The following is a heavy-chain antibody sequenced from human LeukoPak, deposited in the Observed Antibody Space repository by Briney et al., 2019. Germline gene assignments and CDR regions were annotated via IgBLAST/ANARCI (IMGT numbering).Heavy chain of an antibody. CDR2: INPNSGGT. D-gene: IGHD3-22*01. CDR1: GYTFTGYY. J-gene: IGHJ4*02. V-gene: IGHV1-2*06. CDR3: ARDPSYYYDSSGYPAGY. Sequence: ASVKVSCKAPGYTFTGYYMHWVRQAPGQGLEWMGRINPNSGGTNYAQKFQGRVTMTRDTSISTAYMELSRLRSDDTAVYYCARDPSYYYDSSGYPAGYWGQGTLVTVSS.